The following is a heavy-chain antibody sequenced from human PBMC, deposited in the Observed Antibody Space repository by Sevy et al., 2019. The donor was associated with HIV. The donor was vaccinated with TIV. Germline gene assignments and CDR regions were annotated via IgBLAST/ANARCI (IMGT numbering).Heavy chain of an antibody. CDR1: GFTFSDYA. J-gene: IGHJ6*02. CDR3: ARDLPATIFAVLIVGPQSYYAMDV. CDR2: ISSDGSNE. Sequence: GGSLRLSCAASGFTFSDYAMHWVRQAPGKGLEWVALISSDGSNEYYGDSVKGRFTISRDTFKSTVFLQMNSLRPEDTAVYYCARDLPATIFAVLIVGPQSYYAMDVWGQGTPVTVSS. V-gene: IGHV3-30*04. D-gene: IGHD3-3*01.